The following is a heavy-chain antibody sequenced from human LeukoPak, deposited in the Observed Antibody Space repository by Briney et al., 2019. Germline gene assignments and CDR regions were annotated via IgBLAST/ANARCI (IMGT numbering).Heavy chain of an antibody. CDR1: GFTFSSYG. J-gene: IGHJ6*02. V-gene: IGHV3-30*03. CDR3: ARGESYYYYYGMDV. D-gene: IGHD3-10*01. CDR2: ISYDGSNK. Sequence: QPGRSLRLSCAASGFTFSSYGMHWVRQAPGKGLEWVAVISYDGSNKYYADSVKGRFTISRDNSKNTLYLQMNSLRAEDTAVYYCARGESYYYYYGMDVWGQGTTVTVSS.